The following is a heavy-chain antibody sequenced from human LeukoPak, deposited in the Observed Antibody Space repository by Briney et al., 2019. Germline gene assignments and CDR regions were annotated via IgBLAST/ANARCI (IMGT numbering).Heavy chain of an antibody. Sequence: SETLSLTCTVSGGSISSYYWSWIRQPPGKGLEWIGYIYYSGSTYYNPSLKSRVTISVDTSKNQFSLKLSSVTAADTAVYYCASSPSFIAAQGVWFDPWGQGTLVTVSS. CDR1: GGSISSYY. D-gene: IGHD6-6*01. CDR2: IYYSGST. J-gene: IGHJ5*02. CDR3: ASSPSFIAAQGVWFDP. V-gene: IGHV4-59*06.